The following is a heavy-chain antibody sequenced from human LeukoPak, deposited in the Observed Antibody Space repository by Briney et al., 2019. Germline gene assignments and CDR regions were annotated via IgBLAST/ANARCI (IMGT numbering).Heavy chain of an antibody. CDR3: ATLAGYIYGVTSDF. J-gene: IGHJ4*02. CDR1: ADSISSFY. D-gene: IGHD5-18*01. Sequence: PSETLSLTCTVSADSISSFYWSWIRQPPGKGLEWTGYIYYTGNTNYNPSLKSRVTISVDTSRNQFSLKLTSVTAADTAVYYCATLAGYIYGVTSDFWGQGTLVTVSS. CDR2: IYYTGNT. V-gene: IGHV4-59*08.